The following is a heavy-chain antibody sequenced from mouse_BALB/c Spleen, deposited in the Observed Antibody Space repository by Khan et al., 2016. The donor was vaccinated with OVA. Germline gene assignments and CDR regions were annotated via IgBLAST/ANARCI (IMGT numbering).Heavy chain of an antibody. CDR1: GYIFTNYG. Sequence: QIQLVQSGPELKKPGETVKISCKASGYIFTNYGMNWVKQAPGKGLKWMGWINTNTGESAYAEEFKGRFAFSLETSARTAYLQINNLKKEGTATGFCARPDYWGQGTSVTVSS. CDR3: ARPDY. J-gene: IGHJ4*01. V-gene: IGHV9-3*02. CDR2: INTNTGES.